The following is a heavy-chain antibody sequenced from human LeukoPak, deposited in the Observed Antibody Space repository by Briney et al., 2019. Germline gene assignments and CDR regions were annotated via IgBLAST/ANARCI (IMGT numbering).Heavy chain of an antibody. D-gene: IGHD5-18*01. CDR1: GYSFTSYW. CDR3: ARHARSGRGYAYGVFDY. CDR2: INVRDADI. Sequence: PGEALKISCKCSGYSFTSYWIGWVRQMPGKGLEWMGIINVRDADIRDSPSFQGQVTISADKSISTAYLQWSSLKASDTAIYYCARHARSGRGYAYGVFDYWGQGTLVTFSS. J-gene: IGHJ4*02. V-gene: IGHV5-51*01.